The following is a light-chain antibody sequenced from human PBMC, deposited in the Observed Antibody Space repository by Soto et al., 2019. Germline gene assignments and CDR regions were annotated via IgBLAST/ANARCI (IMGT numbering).Light chain of an antibody. Sequence: QSVLTQPPSASGTPGQRVNISCSGSSSNIGSNYVYWYRQFPGTAPKLLIQRNNQRPSGVPARFSGSKSGTSASLAISGLRSEDEADYYCAAWDESLNGPVFGGGTKLTVL. CDR3: AAWDESLNGPV. CDR2: RNN. V-gene: IGLV1-47*01. J-gene: IGLJ3*02. CDR1: SSNIGSNY.